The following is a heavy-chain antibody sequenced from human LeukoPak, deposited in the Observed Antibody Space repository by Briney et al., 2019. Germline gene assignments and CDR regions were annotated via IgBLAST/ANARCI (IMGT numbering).Heavy chain of an antibody. Sequence: GGSLRLSCAASGFTFGSFPMNWVRQAPGKGLEWVSGISGMGESIHYADSVEGRFTISRDNSKNTLYLQMNSLRVEDTAVYYCAKDWGYWGQGTLVTVSS. CDR3: AKDWGY. CDR1: GFTFGSFP. V-gene: IGHV3-23*01. CDR2: ISGMGESI. D-gene: IGHD3-16*01. J-gene: IGHJ4*02.